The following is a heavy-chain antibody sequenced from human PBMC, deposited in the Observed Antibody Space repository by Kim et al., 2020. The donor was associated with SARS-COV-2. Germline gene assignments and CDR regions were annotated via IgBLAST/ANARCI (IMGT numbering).Heavy chain of an antibody. D-gene: IGHD5-12*01. J-gene: IGHJ5*02. CDR1: GFTFNSYS. CDR2: ISSTSIYI. Sequence: GGSLRLSCAASGFTFNSYSMNWVRQAPGKGLEWVSCISSTSIYIYYADSVKGRFTISRDNAKNSLYLQMNSLRTEDTAVYYCARGVVATVENWFDPWGQG. CDR3: ARGVVATVENWFDP. V-gene: IGHV3-21*01.